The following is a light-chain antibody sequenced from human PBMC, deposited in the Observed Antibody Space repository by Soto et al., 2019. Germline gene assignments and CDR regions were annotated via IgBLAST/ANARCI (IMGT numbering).Light chain of an antibody. Sequence: QSALTQPPSVSGAPGQRVTISCIGNSSNIGAGYDVHWYQQLPGTAPKLLIYGNTNRPSGVPDRFSASKSGTSASLAISGLQAEDEANYYCQSYDNSLSGPVVFGGGTKLTVL. CDR1: SSNIGAGYD. CDR2: GNT. J-gene: IGLJ2*01. CDR3: QSYDNSLSGPVV. V-gene: IGLV1-40*01.